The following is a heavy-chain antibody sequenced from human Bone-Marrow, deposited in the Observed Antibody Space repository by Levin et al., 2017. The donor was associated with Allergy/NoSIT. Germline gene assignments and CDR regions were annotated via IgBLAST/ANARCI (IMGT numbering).Heavy chain of an antibody. CDR2: INDGGSA. CDR1: GGSLSDYF. D-gene: IGHD1-26*01. CDR3: ARGVGLGVPATTGRTPKTDFDY. V-gene: IGHV4-34*01. Sequence: SETLSLTCSIYGGSLSDYFWTWIRQPPGKGLEWVGEINDGGSASYNSSLKSRVTISIDTSKKHFSLKLTSVTAADTGVYYCARGVGLGVPATTGRTPKTDFDYWGRGTQVTVSP. J-gene: IGHJ4*02.